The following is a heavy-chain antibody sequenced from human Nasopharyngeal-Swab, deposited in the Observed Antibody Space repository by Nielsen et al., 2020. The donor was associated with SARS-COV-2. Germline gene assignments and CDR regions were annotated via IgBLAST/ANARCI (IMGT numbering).Heavy chain of an antibody. Sequence: SETLSLTCAISGDSVSTNFVAWNWIRQSPSRGLEWLGRPYYRSKWYNDYAVSVKSRLTINPDTSKNQVSLQLNSVTPEDTAVYYCARGDWGHFDYWGQGTLVTVSS. D-gene: IGHD7-27*01. CDR2: PYYRSKWYN. CDR1: GDSVSTNFVA. CDR3: ARGDWGHFDY. V-gene: IGHV6-1*01. J-gene: IGHJ4*02.